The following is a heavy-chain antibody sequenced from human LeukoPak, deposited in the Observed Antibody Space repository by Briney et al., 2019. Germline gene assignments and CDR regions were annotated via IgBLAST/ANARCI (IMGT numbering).Heavy chain of an antibody. CDR1: GFTFSTYS. CDR3: AKVGKGQLLEAFDI. CDR2: ISHDGSNE. V-gene: IGHV3-30*18. Sequence: GGSLRLSCAASGFTFSTYSMNWLRLAPGKGLEWLALISHDGSNEYYGDFVKGRFTTSRDNSKNTVYLQMNALRPEDTAMYYCAKVGKGQLLEAFDIWGQGTMVTVSP. D-gene: IGHD2-2*01. J-gene: IGHJ3*02.